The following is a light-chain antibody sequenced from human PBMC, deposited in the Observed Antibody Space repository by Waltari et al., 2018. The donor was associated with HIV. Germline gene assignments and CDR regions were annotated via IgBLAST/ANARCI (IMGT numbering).Light chain of an antibody. J-gene: IGLJ3*02. Sequence: QAVLTQPASLSASPGASASLTCTLRSGINVGTSRIYWYQQKPGSPPQYLLRYKSDSDKQQGSGVPSRFSGSKDASANAGILLISGLQSEDEADYCCMIWHSSAWVFGGGTKLTVL. CDR2: YKSDSDK. V-gene: IGLV5-45*01. CDR1: SGINVGTSR. CDR3: MIWHSSAWV.